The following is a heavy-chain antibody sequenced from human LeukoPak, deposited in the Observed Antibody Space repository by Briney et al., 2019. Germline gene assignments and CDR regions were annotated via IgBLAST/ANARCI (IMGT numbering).Heavy chain of an antibody. D-gene: IGHD2-2*01. CDR3: ARESVEYCNNTSCPYYYYYYMDV. V-gene: IGHV4-39*07. CDR1: GGSISSSSYY. Sequence: SETLSLTCTVSGGSISSSSYYWGWIRQPPGKGLEWIGSIYYSGSTYYNPSLKSRVTISVDTSKNQFSLKLSSVTAADTAVYYCARESVEYCNNTSCPYYYYYYMDVWGKGTTVTVSS. CDR2: IYYSGST. J-gene: IGHJ6*03.